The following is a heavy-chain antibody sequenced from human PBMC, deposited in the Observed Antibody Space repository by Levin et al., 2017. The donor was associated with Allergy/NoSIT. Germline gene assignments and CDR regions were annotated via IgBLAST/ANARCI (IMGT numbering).Heavy chain of an antibody. V-gene: IGHV4-31*03. D-gene: IGHD3-3*01. J-gene: IGHJ6*03. CDR3: AVLRWLEWLSPRGGYYYMDG. CDR1: GGSISSGGYY. Sequence: SETLSLTCTVSGGSISSGGYYWSRIRQHPGKGLEWIGYIYYSGSTYYNPSLKSRVTISVDTSKNQFSLKLSSVTAADTAVYYWAVLRWLEWLSPRGGYYYMDGWGKGTTVTVSS. CDR2: IYYSGST.